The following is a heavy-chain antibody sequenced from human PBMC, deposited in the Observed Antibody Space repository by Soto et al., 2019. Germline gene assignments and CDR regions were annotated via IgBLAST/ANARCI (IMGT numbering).Heavy chain of an antibody. CDR1: GGSFSGYY. V-gene: IGHV4-34*01. Sequence: QVQLQQWGAGLLKPSETLSLTCAVYGGSFSGYYWSWIRQPPGKGLEWIGEINHSGSTNYNPSLKSRVTISVDTSKNQFSLKLSSVTAADTAVYYCARVNLWFGFFGWFDPWGQGTLVTVSS. J-gene: IGHJ5*02. CDR2: INHSGST. CDR3: ARVNLWFGFFGWFDP. D-gene: IGHD3-10*01.